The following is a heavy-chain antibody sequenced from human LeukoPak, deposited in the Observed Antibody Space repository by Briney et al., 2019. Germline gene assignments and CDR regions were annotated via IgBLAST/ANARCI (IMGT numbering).Heavy chain of an antibody. V-gene: IGHV4-59*01. CDR2: RYYSGTT. CDR3: ARSSSGYYFDY. J-gene: IGHJ4*02. D-gene: IGHD3-22*01. CDR1: GASISSYY. Sequence: SETLSLTCNVSGASISSYYWSWIRQPPGRGLEWIGYRYYSGTTNYNPSLKSRVTISVDTSKNQFSLRVSFVTAADTAVYYCARSSSGYYFDYWGQGTLVTVSS.